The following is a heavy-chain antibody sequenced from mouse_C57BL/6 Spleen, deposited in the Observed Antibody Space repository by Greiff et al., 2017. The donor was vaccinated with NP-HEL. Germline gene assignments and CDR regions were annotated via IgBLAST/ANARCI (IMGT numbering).Heavy chain of an antibody. CDR3: ARNYPSGITTVVDY. V-gene: IGHV1-53*01. D-gene: IGHD1-1*01. J-gene: IGHJ2*01. CDR1: GYTFTSYW. CDR2: INPSNGGT. Sequence: QVHVKQPGTELVKPGASVKLSCKASGYTFTSYWMHWVKQRPGQGLEWIGNINPSNGGTNYNEKFKSKATLTVDKSSSTAYMQLSSLTSEDSAVYYCARNYPSGITTVVDYWGQGTTLTVSS.